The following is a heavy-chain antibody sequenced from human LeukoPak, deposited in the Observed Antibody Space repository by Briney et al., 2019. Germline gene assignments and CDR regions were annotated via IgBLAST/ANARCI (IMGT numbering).Heavy chain of an antibody. CDR1: GGSISTYY. CDR3: ARGNLVATLYFDY. D-gene: IGHD5-12*01. V-gene: IGHV4-59*01. J-gene: IGHJ4*02. CDR2: IYYSGYT. Sequence: SETLSLTCTVSGGSISTYYWSWFRQPPGKGLEWIGYIYYSGYTNYIPSLKSRVTISLDTSKDQFSLSLSSVTAADTAVYYCARGNLVATLYFDYWGQGALVTVSS.